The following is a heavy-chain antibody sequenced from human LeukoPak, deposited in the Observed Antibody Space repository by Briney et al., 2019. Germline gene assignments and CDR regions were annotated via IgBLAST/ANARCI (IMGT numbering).Heavy chain of an antibody. J-gene: IGHJ4*02. Sequence: GGSLRLSCAASGLTFTDFWMNWVRLAPGRGLEWLANINPDGNEKYYVASVKGRFAMSRDNAKNEVYLEMNSLRAEDTGVYYCSGRDSSRSPRAYWGQGTLVSVSS. CDR1: GLTFTDFW. CDR2: INPDGNEK. V-gene: IGHV3-7*01. CDR3: SGRDSSRSPRAY. D-gene: IGHD6-13*01.